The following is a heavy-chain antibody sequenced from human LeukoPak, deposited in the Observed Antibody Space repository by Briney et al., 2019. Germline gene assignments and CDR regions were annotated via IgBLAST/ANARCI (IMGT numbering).Heavy chain of an antibody. CDR2: INHSGST. CDR1: GGSFSGYY. Sequence: SETLSLTCAVYGGSFSGYYWSWIRQPPGKGLEWIGEINHSGSTNYNPSLKSRVTISVDTSKNQFSLKLSSVTAADTAVYYCARITPSRYYYDSSGYYYSVGAFDIWGQGTMVTVSS. D-gene: IGHD3-22*01. CDR3: ARITPSRYYYDSSGYYYSVGAFDI. V-gene: IGHV4-34*01. J-gene: IGHJ3*02.